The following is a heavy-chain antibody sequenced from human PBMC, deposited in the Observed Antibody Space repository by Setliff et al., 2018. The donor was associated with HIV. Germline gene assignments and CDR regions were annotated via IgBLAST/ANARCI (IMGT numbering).Heavy chain of an antibody. CDR1: GGSFSTYY. CDR2: INHSGST. J-gene: IGHJ4*02. D-gene: IGHD6-13*01. V-gene: IGHV4-34*01. Sequence: PSETLSLTCAVYGGSFSTYYWTWIRQPPGKGLEWIGQINHSGSTIYNPSLKSRVTMSVDSSKNQFSLKLSSVTAADRAVYYCGGSSRWGFVYWGQGTLVTVS. CDR3: GGSSRWGFVY.